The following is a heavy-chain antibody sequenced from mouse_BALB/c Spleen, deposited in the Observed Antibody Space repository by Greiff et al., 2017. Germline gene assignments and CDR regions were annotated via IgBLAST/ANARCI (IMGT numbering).Heavy chain of an antibody. CDR3: ARRGGYYWYFDV. J-gene: IGHJ1*01. D-gene: IGHD1-1*02. Sequence: EVMLVESGGGLVKPGGSLKLSCAASGFTFSSYAMSWVRQTPEKRLEWVASISSGGSTYYPDSVKGRFTISRDNAKNTLYLQMSSLKSEDTAMYYCARRGGYYWYFDVWGAGTTVTVSS. CDR2: ISSGGST. V-gene: IGHV5-6-5*01. CDR1: GFTFSSYA.